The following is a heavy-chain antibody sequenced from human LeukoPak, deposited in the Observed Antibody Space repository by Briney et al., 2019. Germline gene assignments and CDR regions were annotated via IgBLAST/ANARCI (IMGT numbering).Heavy chain of an antibody. J-gene: IGHJ4*02. D-gene: IGHD3-10*01. CDR2: IYYSGST. CDR3: ATQPTSVWFGESR. V-gene: IGHV4-39*01. CDR1: GGSISSSSYY. Sequence: SETLSLTCTVSGGSISSSSYYWGWIRQPPGKGLEWIGSIYYSGSTYYNPSLKSRVTISVDTSKNQFSLKLSSVTAADTAVYYCATQPTSVWFGESRWDQGTLVTVSS.